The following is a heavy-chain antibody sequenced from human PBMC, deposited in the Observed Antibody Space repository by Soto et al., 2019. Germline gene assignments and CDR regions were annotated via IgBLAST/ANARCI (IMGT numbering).Heavy chain of an antibody. D-gene: IGHD1-1*01. CDR3: ARVERGTATTVVYAFDI. J-gene: IGHJ3*02. CDR2: MSHSGGT. CDR1: GGFVSSGSYY. V-gene: IGHV4-34*01. Sequence: QVQLQQWGAGLLKPSETLSLTCAVYGGFVSSGSYYWSWIRQPPGKGLEWIGEMSHSGGTHFNPSLKIRVTISVHTSKNQFSLKMSSVTAADTALYYCARVERGTATTVVYAFDIWGPGTMDTVSS.